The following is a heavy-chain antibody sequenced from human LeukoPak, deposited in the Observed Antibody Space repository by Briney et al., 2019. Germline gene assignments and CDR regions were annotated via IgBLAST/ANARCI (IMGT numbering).Heavy chain of an antibody. CDR1: GFTFSSYW. Sequence: GGSLRLSCAASGFTFSSYWMHWVRQAPGKGLVWVSRINSDESSTSYADSVKGRFTISRDNAKNTLYLQMNSLRAEDTAVYYCARDTVVVVAATAAKNYYYYMDVWGKGTTVTVSS. V-gene: IGHV3-74*01. D-gene: IGHD2-15*01. CDR3: ARDTVVVVAATAAKNYYYYMDV. J-gene: IGHJ6*03. CDR2: INSDESST.